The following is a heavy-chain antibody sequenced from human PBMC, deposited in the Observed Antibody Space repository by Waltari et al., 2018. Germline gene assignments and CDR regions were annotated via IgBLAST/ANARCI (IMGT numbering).Heavy chain of an antibody. CDR3: AREVGGSSWSTTPRGDAFDI. J-gene: IGHJ3*02. CDR2: IYFAGST. V-gene: IGHV4-39*07. CDR1: GDSIGSGYYY. Sequence: QLQLRESAPGLLKPSETLSLTCSVSGDSIGSGYYYWGWIRQAPGKGLEWIGSIYFAGSTDYTPSIKSRLTISVDTSKNQFSLRLSSVTAADTAVYYCAREVGGSSWSTTPRGDAFDIWGQGTMVTVSS. D-gene: IGHD6-13*01.